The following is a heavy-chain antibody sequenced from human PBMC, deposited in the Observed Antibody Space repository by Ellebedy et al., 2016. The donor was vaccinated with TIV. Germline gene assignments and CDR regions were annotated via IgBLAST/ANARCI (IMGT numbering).Heavy chain of an antibody. CDR2: INTKIGNP. V-gene: IGHV7-4-1*02. Sequence: AASVKVSCKTSGDTFTNYAMNWVRQAPGQGLEWMGWINTKIGNPTYAQDFTGRFVFSLDTSVSTAYLQISSLQAEDTAVYYCVGAAYGVHYSDYWGQGTLVTVSS. CDR1: GDTFTNYA. D-gene: IGHD4-17*01. CDR3: VGAAYGVHYSDY. J-gene: IGHJ4*02.